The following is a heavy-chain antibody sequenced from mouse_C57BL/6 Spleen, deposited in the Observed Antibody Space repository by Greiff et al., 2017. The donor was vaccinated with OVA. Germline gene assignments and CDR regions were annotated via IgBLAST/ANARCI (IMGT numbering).Heavy chain of an antibody. J-gene: IGHJ3*01. V-gene: IGHV1-19*01. D-gene: IGHD2-3*01. CDR3: ARGGDGYPAWFAY. CDR2: INPYNGGT. Sequence: EVQLQQSGPVLVKPGASVKMSCKASGYTFTDYYMNWVKQSHGKSLEWIGVINPYNGGTSYNQKFKGKATLTVDKSSSTADMELNSLTSEDSAVYYCARGGDGYPAWFAYWGQGTLVTVSA. CDR1: GYTFTDYY.